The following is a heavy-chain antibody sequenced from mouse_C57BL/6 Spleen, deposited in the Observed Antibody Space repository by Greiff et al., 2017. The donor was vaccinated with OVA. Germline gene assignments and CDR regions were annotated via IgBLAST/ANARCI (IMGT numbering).Heavy chain of an antibody. V-gene: IGHV1-26*01. Sequence: VQLQQSGPELVKPGASVKISCKASGYTFTDYYMNWVKQSHGKSLEWIGDINPNNGGTSYNQKFKGKATLTVDKSSSTAYMELRSLTSEDSAVYYCARGGYYGKGYFDVWGTGTTVTVSS. J-gene: IGHJ1*03. CDR3: ARGGYYGKGYFDV. CDR2: INPNNGGT. D-gene: IGHD1-1*02. CDR1: GYTFTDYY.